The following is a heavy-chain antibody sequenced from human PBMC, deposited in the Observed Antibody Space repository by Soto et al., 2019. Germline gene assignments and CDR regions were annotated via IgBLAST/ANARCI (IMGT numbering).Heavy chain of an antibody. J-gene: IGHJ4*02. CDR2: IKQDESVK. Sequence: EVQLVESGGGLVQPGGSLRLSCVASEFTFSNHWMSWVRQAPGKGLEWVANIKQDESVKTYVGSVRGRFTISRDNARSSLYLEMSSLREEDTAVYYCAKDSYSKRDIWGQGTLVTVSS. CDR3: AKDSYSKRDI. CDR1: EFTFSNHW. V-gene: IGHV3-7*03. D-gene: IGHD1-26*01.